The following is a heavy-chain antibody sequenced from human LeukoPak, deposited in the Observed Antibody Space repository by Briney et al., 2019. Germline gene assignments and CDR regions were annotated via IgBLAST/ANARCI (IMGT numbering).Heavy chain of an antibody. V-gene: IGHV1-18*01. CDR2: ISAYNGNT. CDR1: GYTFTSYG. D-gene: IGHD3-10*01. CDR3: ARVPLLWFGELFYFDY. Sequence: ASVNVSCKASGYTFTSYGISWVRQAPGQGLEWMGWISAYNGNTNYAQKLQGRVTMTTDTSTSTAYMELRSLRSDDTAVYYCARVPLLWFGELFYFDYWGQGTLVTVSS. J-gene: IGHJ4*02.